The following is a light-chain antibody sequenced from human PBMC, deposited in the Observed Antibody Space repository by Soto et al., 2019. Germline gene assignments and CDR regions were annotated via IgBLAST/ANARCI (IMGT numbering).Light chain of an antibody. CDR3: QQYGSSPWT. J-gene: IGKJ1*01. V-gene: IGKV3-20*01. Sequence: EIVMTQSPGTLSVSPGERATRSSRASQSVSSSYLAWYQQKPGQAPRLLIYGSSSRATGIPDRFSGSGSGTDFTLTISRLEPEDFAVYYCQQYGSSPWTFGQGTKVDIK. CDR1: QSVSSSY. CDR2: GSS.